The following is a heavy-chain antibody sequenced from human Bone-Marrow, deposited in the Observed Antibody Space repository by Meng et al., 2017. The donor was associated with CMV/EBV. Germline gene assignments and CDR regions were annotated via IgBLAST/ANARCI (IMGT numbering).Heavy chain of an antibody. J-gene: IGHJ3*02. Sequence: ASVKVSCKASGYTFTSYDINWVRQATGQGLEWMGWMNPNSGNTGYAQKFQGRVTMTRNTSISTAYMELSSLRSEDTAVYYCARVHATTWWFGNHDTFDICAQGTMVTVSS. CDR2: MNPNSGNT. V-gene: IGHV1-8*01. D-gene: IGHD3-10*01. CDR3: ARVHATTWWFGNHDTFDI. CDR1: GYTFTSYD.